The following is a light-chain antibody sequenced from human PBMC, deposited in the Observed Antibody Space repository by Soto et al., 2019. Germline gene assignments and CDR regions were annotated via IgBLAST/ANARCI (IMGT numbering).Light chain of an antibody. Sequence: QSVLTQPASVSGSPGQSITNSCTGSNSDIGTYNYVSWYQQLPGKAPKLVISEVSNRPSGISGRFSGSKSGNAASLTISGLQAEDEATYYCSSYTSTSTLYVFGPGTKVTVL. CDR2: EVS. CDR3: SSYTSTSTLYV. J-gene: IGLJ1*01. V-gene: IGLV2-14*01. CDR1: NSDIGTYNY.